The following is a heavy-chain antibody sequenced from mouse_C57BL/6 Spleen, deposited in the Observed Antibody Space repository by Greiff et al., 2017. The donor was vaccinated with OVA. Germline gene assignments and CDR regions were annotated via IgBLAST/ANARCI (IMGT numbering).Heavy chain of an antibody. J-gene: IGHJ4*01. CDR3: AKNEGYGSSSYAMDY. D-gene: IGHD1-1*01. Sequence: VKLMESGPGLVQPSPSLSITCTASGFSLTSYGVHWVRQSPGKGLEWLGVIWRGGSTDYNAAFMSRLSITKDNSKSQVFFKMNSLQADDTAIYYCAKNEGYGSSSYAMDYWGQGTSVTVSS. V-gene: IGHV2-5*01. CDR2: IWRGGST. CDR1: GFSLTSYG.